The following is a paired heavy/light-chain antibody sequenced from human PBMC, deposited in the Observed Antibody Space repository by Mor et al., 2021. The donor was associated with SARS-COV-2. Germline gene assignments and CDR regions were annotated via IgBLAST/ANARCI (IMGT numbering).Light chain of an antibody. CDR3: AAWGDSLSAVV. V-gene: IGLV1-47*01. CDR1: SSNIGRNY. Sequence: QSVLTQPPSASGTPGQRVTISCSGSSSNIGRNYVYWYQQLPGTAPKLLIFRNNQRPSGVPDRFSGSKSGTSASLAISGLRSEDEADYYCAAWGDSLSAVVFGGGTKLTVL. CDR2: RNN. J-gene: IGLJ2*01.
Heavy chain of an antibody. D-gene: IGHD1-26*01. CDR1: GVSISSYY. Sequence: QVQLQESGPGLVKPSETLSLTCAVSGVSISSYYWSWIRQPPGKGLEWIGYIHYSGSTNYNPSLKSRVTISLDTSNNQFSLKLSSVTAADTAVYYCARDLQGGSYYDYWGQGTLVTVSS. CDR3: ARDLQGGSYYDY. CDR2: IHYSGST. J-gene: IGHJ4*02. V-gene: IGHV4-59*01.